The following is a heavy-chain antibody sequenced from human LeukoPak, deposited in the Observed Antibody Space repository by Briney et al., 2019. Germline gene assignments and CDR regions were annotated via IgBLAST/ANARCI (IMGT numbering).Heavy chain of an antibody. CDR3: VREYCSGGSCLGLNWFDP. Sequence: PSETLSLTCTVSGGSISNYYWGWIRQPPGKGLEWIGYIYYTGSTNYNPSLKSRVTISLDTSKSQFSLKLSSVTAADTAVYYCVREYCSGGSCLGLNWFDPWGQGTLVTVSS. CDR1: GGSISNYY. V-gene: IGHV4-59*01. CDR2: IYYTGST. J-gene: IGHJ5*02. D-gene: IGHD2-15*01.